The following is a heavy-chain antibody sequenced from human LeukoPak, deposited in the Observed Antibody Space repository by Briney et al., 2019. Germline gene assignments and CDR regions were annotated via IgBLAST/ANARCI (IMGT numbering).Heavy chain of an antibody. Sequence: PGGSLRLSCAASGFTLSSYSMNWVRQAPGKGLEWISYIDSDTYGNTIYYPHTVKGRFTISRDNAKNSLYLQMDSLRDEDTAVYYCARPAAANYWYFDYWGQGTLVTVSS. D-gene: IGHD2-2*01. J-gene: IGHJ4*02. CDR2: IDSDTYGNTI. V-gene: IGHV3-48*02. CDR1: GFTLSSYS. CDR3: ARPAAANYWYFDY.